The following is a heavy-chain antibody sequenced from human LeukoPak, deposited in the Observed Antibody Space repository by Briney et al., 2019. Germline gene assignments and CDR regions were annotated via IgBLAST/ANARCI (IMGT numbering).Heavy chain of an antibody. D-gene: IGHD6-13*01. CDR1: GGTFSSYA. CDR2: IIPIFGTA. Sequence: SVKVSCKASGGTFSSYAISWVRQAPGQGLEWMGGIIPIFGTANYAQKFQGRVTITADESTSTAYMEPSSLRSDDTAVYYCATSNYVAAALGYFDYWGQGTLVTVSS. CDR3: ATSNYVAAALGYFDY. J-gene: IGHJ4*02. V-gene: IGHV1-69*13.